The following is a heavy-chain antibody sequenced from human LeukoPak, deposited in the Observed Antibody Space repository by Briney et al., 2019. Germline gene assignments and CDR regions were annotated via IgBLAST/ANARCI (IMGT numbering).Heavy chain of an antibody. D-gene: IGHD4-23*01. V-gene: IGHV4-31*01. CDR1: GGSMSSGGYY. CDR2: VYCSGSS. Sequence: KSSETLSLTCTVSGGSMSSGGYYWIWIRQHPGKDLEGIGDVYCSGSSYYNPSRRSPVTIEVYTYKNQLCLKLSSVTAADTAVYYCARAKDDYGGNFDYWGQGTLVTVSS. J-gene: IGHJ4*02. CDR3: ARAKDDYGGNFDY.